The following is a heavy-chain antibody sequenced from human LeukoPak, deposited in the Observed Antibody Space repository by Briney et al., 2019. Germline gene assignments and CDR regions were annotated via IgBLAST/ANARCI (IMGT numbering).Heavy chain of an antibody. CDR2: ISYDGSNK. D-gene: IGHD2-15*01. CDR1: GFTFSSYG. CDR3: ARVQWACSGGSCYRYFDY. J-gene: IGHJ4*02. V-gene: IGHV3-30*03. Sequence: GRSLRLPCAASGFTFSSYGMHWVRQAPGRGLEWVAVISYDGSNKYYADSVKGRFTISRDNAKNSLYLQMNSLRAEDTAVYYCARVQWACSGGSCYRYFDYWGQGTLVTVSS.